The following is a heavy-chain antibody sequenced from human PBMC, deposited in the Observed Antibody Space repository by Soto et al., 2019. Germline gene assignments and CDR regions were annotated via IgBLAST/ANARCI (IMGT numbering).Heavy chain of an antibody. D-gene: IGHD1-1*01. Sequence: GGSLRLSCAASGFTFSSYAMSWVRQAPGKGLEWVSAISGSGGSTYYADSVKGRFTISRDNSKNTLYLQMSSLRAEDTAVYYCSKSVYNWNDGFFDYWGQGPLVTVSS. CDR1: GFTFSSYA. CDR2: ISGSGGST. V-gene: IGHV3-23*01. J-gene: IGHJ4*02. CDR3: SKSVYNWNDGFFDY.